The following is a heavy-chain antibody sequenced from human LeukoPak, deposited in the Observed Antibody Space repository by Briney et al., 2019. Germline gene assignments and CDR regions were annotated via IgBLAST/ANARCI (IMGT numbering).Heavy chain of an antibody. D-gene: IGHD2-21*02. J-gene: IGHJ4*02. CDR1: GGSISSYY. Sequence: SETLSLTCTVSGGSISSYYWSWIRQPPGKGLEWIGYIYYSESANYNPSLKSRVTMSVETSKNQFSLKLSSVTAADTAVYYCARWVTSGTFDYWGQGTLVTVSS. CDR2: IYYSESA. CDR3: ARWVTSGTFDY. V-gene: IGHV4-59*01.